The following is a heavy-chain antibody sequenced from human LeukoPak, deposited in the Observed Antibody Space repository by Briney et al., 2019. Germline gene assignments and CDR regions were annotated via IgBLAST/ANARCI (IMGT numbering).Heavy chain of an antibody. CDR1: GFTFSSFW. CDR2: IKQDGSET. D-gene: IGHD3-16*01. CDR3: EGGTY. Sequence: GGSLRLSCAASGFTFSSFWMNRVRQAPGKGLEWVANIKQDGSETYYVDSVRGRFTVSRDNAKNSLFLQMNSLRAEDTAVYYCEGGTYWGQGTLVTVSS. J-gene: IGHJ4*02. V-gene: IGHV3-7*02.